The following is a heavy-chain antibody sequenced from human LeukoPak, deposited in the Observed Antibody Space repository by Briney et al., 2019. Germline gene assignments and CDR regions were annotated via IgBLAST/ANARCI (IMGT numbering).Heavy chain of an antibody. CDR2: IYYSGST. CDR1: GDSVSSTGYY. J-gene: IGHJ3*01. CDR3: AKAGARDSHSGGLYAFDV. V-gene: IGHV4-39*01. D-gene: IGHD2-15*01. Sequence: SETLSLTCTVSGDSVSSTGYYWGWIRQPPGKGLEWIGTIYYSGSTYYNPSLKSRVTMSEDTSRNQFSLRLSSVNAADTAVYSCAKAGARDSHSGGLYAFDVWGQGRMVTAS.